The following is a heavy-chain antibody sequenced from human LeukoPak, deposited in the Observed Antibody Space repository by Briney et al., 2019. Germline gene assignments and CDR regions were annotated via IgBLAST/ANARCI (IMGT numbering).Heavy chain of an antibody. J-gene: IGHJ4*02. V-gene: IGHV1-18*01. D-gene: IGHD3-10*01. CDR2: ISTYNGNT. CDR3: ARAEVHYQYNFGTGTYYLDY. CDR1: GYTFTSNG. Sequence: ASVKVSCKASGYTFTSNGITWVRQAPGQGLEWMGWISTYNGNTNYEKKLQGRVTMTTDTSTGTAYMELRGLRSDDTAVYYCARAEVHYQYNFGTGTYYLDYWGQGTLVTVSS.